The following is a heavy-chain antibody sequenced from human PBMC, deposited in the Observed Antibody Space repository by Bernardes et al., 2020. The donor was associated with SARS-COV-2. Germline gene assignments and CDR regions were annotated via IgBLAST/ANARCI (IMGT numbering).Heavy chain of an antibody. J-gene: IGHJ6*02. CDR2: ISSSGYTI. CDR1: GFTFSTYE. V-gene: IGHV3-48*03. CDR3: ARDGHLWWQDV. D-gene: IGHD2-21*01. Sequence: GGSLRLSCAASGFTFSTYEMNWVRQAPGKGLEWVSYISSSGYTIYYADSVKGRFTISRDNAKNSLYLQMNSLRAEDTAVYYCARDGHLWWQDVWGQGTTVTVSS.